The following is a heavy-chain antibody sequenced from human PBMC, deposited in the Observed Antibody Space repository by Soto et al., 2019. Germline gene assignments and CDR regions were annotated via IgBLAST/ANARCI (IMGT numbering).Heavy chain of an antibody. CDR2: IYKDFT. CDR1: GFTVTDIY. V-gene: IGHV3-66*01. CDR3: AREPRYCSGGSCSIMGDAFDI. J-gene: IGHJ3*02. Sequence: EVQLVESGGGLVQPGGSLRLSCVASGFTVTDIYMNWVRQAPGKGLAWVSVIYKDFTDYADFVKGRFSVSRDSSKNALYTQMDNLRAEDTAVYYCAREPRYCSGGSCSIMGDAFDIWGQGAMVTVSS. D-gene: IGHD2-15*01.